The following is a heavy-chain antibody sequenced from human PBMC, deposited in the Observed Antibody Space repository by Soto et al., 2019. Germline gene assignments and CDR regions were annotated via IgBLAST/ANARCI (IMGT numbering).Heavy chain of an antibody. D-gene: IGHD6-19*01. J-gene: IGHJ4*02. V-gene: IGHV3-23*01. Sequence: GGSLRLSCAASGFTFSSYAMSWVRQAPGKGLEWVSAISGSGGSAYYADSVKGRFTISRDNSKNTLYLQMNSLRAEDTAVYYCAKRIWAIAVAGIFDYWGQGTLVTVSS. CDR1: GFTFSSYA. CDR3: AKRIWAIAVAGIFDY. CDR2: ISGSGGSA.